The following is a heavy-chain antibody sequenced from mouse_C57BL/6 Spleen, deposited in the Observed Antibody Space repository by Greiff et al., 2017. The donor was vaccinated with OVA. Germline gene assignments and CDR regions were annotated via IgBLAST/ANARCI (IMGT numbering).Heavy chain of an antibody. CDR2: ISSGSSTI. CDR3: ARGRSGSSYAMDD. CDR1: GFTFSDYG. Sequence: EVKLVESGGGLVKPGGSLKLSCAASGFTFSDYGMHWVRQAPEKGLEWVAYISSGSSTIYYADPVKGRFTISRDNAKNTLFLQMTSLRSEDTAMYYCARGRSGSSYAMDDWGQGTSVTVSS. D-gene: IGHD1-1*01. V-gene: IGHV5-17*01. J-gene: IGHJ4*01.